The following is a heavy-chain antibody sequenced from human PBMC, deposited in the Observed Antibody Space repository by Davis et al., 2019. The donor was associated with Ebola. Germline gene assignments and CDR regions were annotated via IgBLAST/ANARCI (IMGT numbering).Heavy chain of an antibody. Sequence: SGPTLVKPTQTLTLTCTFSGFSLSTSGMCVSWIRQPPGKALEWLARIDWDDDKYYSTSLKTRLTISKDTSKNQVVLTMTNMDPVDTATYYCAHSSGWYWNVYFDYWGQGTLVTVSS. J-gene: IGHJ4*02. CDR3: AHSSGWYWNVYFDY. D-gene: IGHD6-19*01. CDR1: GFSLSTSGMC. V-gene: IGHV2-70*12. CDR2: IDWDDDK.